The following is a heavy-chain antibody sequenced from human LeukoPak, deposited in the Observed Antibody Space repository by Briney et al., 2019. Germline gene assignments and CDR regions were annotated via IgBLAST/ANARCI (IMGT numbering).Heavy chain of an antibody. J-gene: IGHJ4*02. CDR2: ISGSGGST. CDR3: ANQDKLERRPHGLQYYFDY. D-gene: IGHD1-1*01. Sequence: GGSLRLSCAASGFTFSSYAMNWVRQAPGKGLEWVSAISGSGGSTYYADSVKGRFTISRDNSKNTLYLQMNSLRAEDTAVYYCANQDKLERRPHGLQYYFDYWGQGTLVTVSS. V-gene: IGHV3-23*01. CDR1: GFTFSSYA.